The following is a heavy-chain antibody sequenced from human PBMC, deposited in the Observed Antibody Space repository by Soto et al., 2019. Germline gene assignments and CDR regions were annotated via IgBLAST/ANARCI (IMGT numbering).Heavy chain of an antibody. Sequence: EVQLVESGGGLVKPGGSLRLSCAASGFTFSSYSMNWVRQAPGKGLEWVSSISSSSSYIYYADSVKGRFTISRDNAKNSLYLQMNSLRAEDTAVYYCAREEGHYYGSGSYFYYWGQGTLVTVSS. D-gene: IGHD3-10*01. J-gene: IGHJ4*02. CDR2: ISSSSSYI. CDR1: GFTFSSYS. V-gene: IGHV3-21*01. CDR3: AREEGHYYGSGSYFYY.